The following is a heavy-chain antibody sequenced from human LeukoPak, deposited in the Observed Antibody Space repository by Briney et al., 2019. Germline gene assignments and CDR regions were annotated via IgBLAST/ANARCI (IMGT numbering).Heavy chain of an antibody. Sequence: SETLSVTCTVSGGSVSSGSYYWSWIRQPPGKGMEWFGYIYYSGSTNYNPSLKSQVTISVDTSKNQFSLKLSSVTAADTAVYYCARVAGGYYYYYGMHVWGKGTTVTVSS. J-gene: IGHJ6*04. CDR2: IYYSGST. CDR1: GGSVSSGSYY. V-gene: IGHV4-61*01. D-gene: IGHD6-13*01. CDR3: ARVAGGYYYYYGMHV.